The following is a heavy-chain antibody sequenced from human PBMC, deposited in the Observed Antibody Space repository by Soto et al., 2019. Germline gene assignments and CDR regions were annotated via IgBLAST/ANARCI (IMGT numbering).Heavy chain of an antibody. CDR3: ALKDDYGGLGS. J-gene: IGHJ5*02. Sequence: QITLKESGPTLVKPTQTLTLTCTFSGFSLSPSRVGVGWIRQPPGKALEWLALIYWDDDKRYSPSLKSRLTITKDTSKNQVVLTMTNMDPVDTATYYCALKDDYGGLGSWGQGTLVTVSS. V-gene: IGHV2-5*02. D-gene: IGHD4-17*01. CDR1: GFSLSPSRVG. CDR2: IYWDDDK.